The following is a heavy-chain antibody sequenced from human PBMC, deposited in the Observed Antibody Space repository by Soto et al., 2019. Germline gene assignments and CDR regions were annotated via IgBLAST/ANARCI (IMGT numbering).Heavy chain of an antibody. CDR2: ISNSGSTK. CDR3: ARGTGWEPGLSTFCAMGV. CDR1: GFTFSDYY. J-gene: IGHJ6*02. V-gene: IGHV3-11*01. D-gene: IGHD1-26*01. Sequence: QVQLVESGGDLVEPGGSLRLSCAASGFTFSDYYMSWIRQAPGKGLEWVSYISNSGSTKFYADSVTGRFTISRDNAKNSLHLQMNSLRVDDSAVYFCARGTGWEPGLSTFCAMGVWGQGTTVTVSS.